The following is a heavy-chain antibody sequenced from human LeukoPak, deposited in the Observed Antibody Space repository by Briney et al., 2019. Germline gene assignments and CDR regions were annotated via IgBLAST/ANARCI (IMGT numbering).Heavy chain of an antibody. Sequence: ASVKVSCKASGYTFTSYDINWVRQATGQGLEWMGWMNPNSGNTGYAQKFQGRVTMTRDTSISTLYMELSSLRSDDTAVYYCARDLGITCISTSCPPDYWGQGTLVTVSS. D-gene: IGHD2-2*01. CDR3: ARDLGITCISTSCPPDY. J-gene: IGHJ4*02. CDR2: MNPNSGNT. CDR1: GYTFTSYD. V-gene: IGHV1-8*01.